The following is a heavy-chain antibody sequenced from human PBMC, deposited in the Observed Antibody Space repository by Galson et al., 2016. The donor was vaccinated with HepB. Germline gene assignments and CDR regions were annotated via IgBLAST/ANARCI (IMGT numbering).Heavy chain of an antibody. CDR3: ARAFYDLWSDYSIYFYHDMDV. J-gene: IGHJ6*02. Sequence: SVKVSCKAFGYTFTAYGITWVRQAPGQGLQWLGWITTYRGEAEYAQNIQGRVTMTSDPSTNTAHLELRSLTSNDTAVYYCARAFYDLWSDYSIYFYHDMDVWGQGTTVTVSS. D-gene: IGHD3-3*01. CDR2: ITTYRGEA. V-gene: IGHV1-18*01. CDR1: GYTFTAYG.